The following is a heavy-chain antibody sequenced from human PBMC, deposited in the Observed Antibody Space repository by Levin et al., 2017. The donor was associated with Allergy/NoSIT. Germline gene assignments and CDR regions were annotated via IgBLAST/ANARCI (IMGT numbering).Heavy chain of an antibody. Sequence: GSLRLSCTVSGGSISSSSYYWGWIRQPPGKGLEWIGSIYYSGSTYYNPSLKSRVTISVDTSKNQFSLKLSSVTAADTAVYYCARTCTSCSAVGYFDLWGRGTLVTVSS. V-gene: IGHV4-39*01. CDR2: IYYSGST. J-gene: IGHJ2*01. D-gene: IGHD2-2*01. CDR1: GGSISSSSYY. CDR3: ARTCTSCSAVGYFDL.